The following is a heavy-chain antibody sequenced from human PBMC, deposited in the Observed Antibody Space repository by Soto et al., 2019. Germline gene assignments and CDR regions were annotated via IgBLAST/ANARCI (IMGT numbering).Heavy chain of an antibody. V-gene: IGHV1-69*02. Sequence: QVQLVQSGAEVKKPGSSVKVSCKASGGTFSSYTISWARQAPGQGLEWMGRIIPILGIANYAQKFQGRVTITADKSTSTAYMELSRLRSEDTAVYYCARCPSRGYSYLLGYWGQGTLVTVSS. CDR3: ARCPSRGYSYLLGY. J-gene: IGHJ4*02. CDR2: IIPILGIA. D-gene: IGHD5-18*01. CDR1: GGTFSSYT.